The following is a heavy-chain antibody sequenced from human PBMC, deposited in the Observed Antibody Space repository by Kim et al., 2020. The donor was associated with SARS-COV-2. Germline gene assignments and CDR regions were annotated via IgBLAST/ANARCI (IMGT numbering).Heavy chain of an antibody. D-gene: IGHD2-2*01. CDR2: IYSGGSST. J-gene: IGHJ6*04. Sequence: GGSLRLSCAASGFTFSSYAMSWVRQAPGKGLEWVSVIYSGGSSTYYADSVKGRFTISRDNSKNTLYLQMNSLRAEDTAVYYCAKGGYPLLVGYYYYGMDVWGKGTTVTVSS. CDR3: AKGGYPLLVGYYYYGMDV. CDR1: GFTFSSYA. V-gene: IGHV3-23*03.